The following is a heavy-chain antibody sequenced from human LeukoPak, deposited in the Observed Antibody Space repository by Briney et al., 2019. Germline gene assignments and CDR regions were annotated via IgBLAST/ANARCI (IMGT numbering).Heavy chain of an antibody. J-gene: IGHJ4*02. CDR1: GYTFTSNY. V-gene: IGHV3-66*04. CDR2: FYSGGST. Sequence: SCKAFGYTFTSNYMNWVRQAPGKGLEWVSVFYSGGSTYYADSVKGRFTISRDNSKNTMYLQMNSLRAEDTAVYYCARRAGAYSHPYDYWGQGTLVTVSS. D-gene: IGHD4/OR15-4a*01. CDR3: ARRAGAYSHPYDY.